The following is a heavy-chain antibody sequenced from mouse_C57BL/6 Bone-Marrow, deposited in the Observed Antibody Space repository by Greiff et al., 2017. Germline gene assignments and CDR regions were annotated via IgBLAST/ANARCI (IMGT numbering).Heavy chain of an antibody. CDR3: ARNYYGSNLYY. Sequence: VQLLQSGPELVQPGASVKISCKASGYSFTDYNMNWVKQSNGKSLEWIGVINPNYGTTSYNQKFQGKATFTVDQSSSTAYMQLNSLTSEDSAVYYCARNYYGSNLYYWGQGTTLTVSS. V-gene: IGHV1-39*01. CDR1: GYSFTDYN. CDR2: INPNYGTT. D-gene: IGHD1-1*01. J-gene: IGHJ2*01.